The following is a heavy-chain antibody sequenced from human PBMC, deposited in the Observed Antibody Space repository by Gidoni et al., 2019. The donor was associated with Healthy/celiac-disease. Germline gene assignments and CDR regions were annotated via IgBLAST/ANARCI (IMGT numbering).Heavy chain of an antibody. Sequence: QVQLQQWGAGLLKPSETLSLTCAVYGGSFSGYSWSWIRQPPGKGLEWIGEINHRGSTNYNPSLKSRVTISVDTSKYQFSLKLSSVTAADTAVYYCARGSLYSSSFLRLRWFDPWGQGTLVTVSS. V-gene: IGHV4-34*01. CDR2: INHRGST. J-gene: IGHJ5*02. CDR1: GGSFSGYS. D-gene: IGHD6-6*01. CDR3: ARGSLYSSSFLRLRWFDP.